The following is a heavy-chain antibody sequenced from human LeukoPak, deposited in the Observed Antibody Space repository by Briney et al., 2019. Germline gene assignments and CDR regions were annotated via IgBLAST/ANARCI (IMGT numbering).Heavy chain of an antibody. CDR1: GGSISSSSYY. D-gene: IGHD6-19*01. J-gene: IGHJ4*02. CDR2: IYYSGST. Sequence: PSETLSLTCTVSGGSISSSSYYWGWIRQPPGKGLEWIGSIYYSGSTYYNPSLKSRVTISVDTSKNQFSLKLSSVTAADTAVYYCARDSPSSGCDYWGQGTLVTVSS. V-gene: IGHV4-39*07. CDR3: ARDSPSSGCDY.